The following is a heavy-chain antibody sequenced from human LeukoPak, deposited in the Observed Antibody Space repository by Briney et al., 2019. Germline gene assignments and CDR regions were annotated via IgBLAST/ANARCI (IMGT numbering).Heavy chain of an antibody. D-gene: IGHD3-10*01. CDR3: ARGDTMVRGRTDY. CDR1: GGTFSSYA. V-gene: IGHV1-69*04. J-gene: IGHJ4*02. CDR2: ITPIFGIA. Sequence: GSSVKVSCKASGGTFSSYAISWVRQAPGQGLEWMGRITPIFGIANYARKFQGRVTITADKSTSTAYMELSSLRSEDTAVYYCARGDTMVRGRTDYWGQGTLVTVSS.